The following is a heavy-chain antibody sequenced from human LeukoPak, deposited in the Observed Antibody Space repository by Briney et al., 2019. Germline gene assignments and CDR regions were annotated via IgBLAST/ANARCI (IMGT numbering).Heavy chain of an antibody. Sequence: KSSETLSLTCTVSGGSITNYYWSWIRQPAGKGLEWIGRMFSTGSTNYNPSLKSRVTMSVDTSKNQFSLKLSSVTAADTAVYYCARGLVYSSGYYYGMDVWGQGTTVTVSS. V-gene: IGHV4-4*07. D-gene: IGHD6-19*01. J-gene: IGHJ6*02. CDR1: GGSITNYY. CDR2: MFSTGST. CDR3: ARGLVYSSGYYYGMDV.